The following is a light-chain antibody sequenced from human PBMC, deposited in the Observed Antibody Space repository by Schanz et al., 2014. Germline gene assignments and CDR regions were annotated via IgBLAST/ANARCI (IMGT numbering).Light chain of an antibody. J-gene: IGLJ2*01. Sequence: QSALTQPASVSGSPGQSVTISCTGTSSDVGTYDYVSWYQQHPGKAPKLMIYEVSKRPSGVPDRFSGSKSGNTASLTVSGLQAEDEADYYCNSYGGSNNLVFGGGTKLTVL. CDR2: EVS. V-gene: IGLV2-8*01. CDR3: NSYGGSNNLV. CDR1: SSDVGTYDY.